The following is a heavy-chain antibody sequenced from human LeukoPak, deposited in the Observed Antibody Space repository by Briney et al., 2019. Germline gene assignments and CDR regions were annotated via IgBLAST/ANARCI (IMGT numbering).Heavy chain of an antibody. J-gene: IGHJ4*02. Sequence: SETLSLTCAVSGGSISSSNWWSWVRQPPGKGLEWIGEIYHSGSTNYNPSLKSRVTISVDKSKNQFSLRLSSVTAADTAVYYCASTHELRGDPDYWGQGTLVTVSS. CDR1: GGSISSSNW. CDR2: IYHSGST. V-gene: IGHV4-4*02. CDR3: ASTHELRGDPDY. D-gene: IGHD3-10*01.